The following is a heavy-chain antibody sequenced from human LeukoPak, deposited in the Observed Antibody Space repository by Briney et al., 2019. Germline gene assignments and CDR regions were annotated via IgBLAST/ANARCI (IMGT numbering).Heavy chain of an antibody. J-gene: IGHJ4*02. Sequence: SETLSLTCTVSGGSISSYYWSWIRQPAGKGLEWIGRIYTSGSTNYNPSLKSRVTMSVDTSKNQFSLKLSSVTAADTATYYCARETSLAGFASGLGFNYWGQGILVTVSS. CDR3: ARETSLAGFASGLGFNY. D-gene: IGHD6-19*01. CDR2: IYTSGST. CDR1: GGSISSYY. V-gene: IGHV4-4*07.